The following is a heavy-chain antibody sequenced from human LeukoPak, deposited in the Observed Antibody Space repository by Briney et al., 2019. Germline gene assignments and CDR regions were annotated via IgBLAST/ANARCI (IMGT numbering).Heavy chain of an antibody. CDR3: ARGEYDILTGYYYFDY. V-gene: IGHV4-59*01. CDR2: IYYTGST. CDR1: GGSISTYY. Sequence: PSETLSLTCTVSGGSISTYYWSWIRQPPGKGLEWIGYIYYTGSTSYNPSLKSRVTMSLDASKNQFSLELNSAAPADTAVYYCARGEYDILTGYYYFDYWGQGTLVTVSS. J-gene: IGHJ4*02. D-gene: IGHD3-9*01.